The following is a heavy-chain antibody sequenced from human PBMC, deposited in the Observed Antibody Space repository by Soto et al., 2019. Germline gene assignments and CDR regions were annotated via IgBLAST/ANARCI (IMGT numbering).Heavy chain of an antibody. Sequence: DSVKVSCECSGYTFTSYAMHWVRQAPGQRLEWMGWINAGNGNTKYSQKFQGRVTITRDTSASTAYMELSSLRSEDTAVYYCARGRYYDFWSGPKSRWFDPWGQGTLVTVSS. CDR1: GYTFTSYA. D-gene: IGHD3-3*01. V-gene: IGHV1-3*01. CDR2: INAGNGNT. J-gene: IGHJ5*02. CDR3: ARGRYYDFWSGPKSRWFDP.